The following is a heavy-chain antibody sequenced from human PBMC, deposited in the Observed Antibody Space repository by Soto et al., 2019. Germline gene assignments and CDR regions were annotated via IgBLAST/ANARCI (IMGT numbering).Heavy chain of an antibody. CDR1: GFTFSDYY. J-gene: IGHJ4*02. D-gene: IGHD3-16*01. CDR2: VDRTGSPL. V-gene: IGHV3-11*01. CDR3: TRGGCLYDRTKWDN. Sequence: GGSLRLSCAASGFTFSDYYMGWVRQAPGKGLEWISFVDRTGSPLFYADSVKGRFTISRDNAKNSLFLQMNSLRVEDTAVYSCTRGGCLYDRTKWDNWGPGTQVTVSS.